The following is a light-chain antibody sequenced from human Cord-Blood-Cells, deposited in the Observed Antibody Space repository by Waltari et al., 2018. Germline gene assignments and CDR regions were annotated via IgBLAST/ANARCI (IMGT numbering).Light chain of an antibody. V-gene: IGLV8-61*01. CDR3: VLYMGSGIWV. Sequence: QTVVTQEPSFSVSPGGTVKLTCGLSSGSVSTSYSPSWYQQTPGQAPRTLISSTNTRSSGVPDRFSGSILGNKAALTITGAQADDESDYYCVLYMGSGIWVFGGGTKLTVL. CDR1: SGSVSTSYS. CDR2: STN. J-gene: IGLJ3*02.